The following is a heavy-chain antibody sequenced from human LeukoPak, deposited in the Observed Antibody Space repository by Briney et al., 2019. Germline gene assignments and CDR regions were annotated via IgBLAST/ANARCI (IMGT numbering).Heavy chain of an antibody. CDR2: ISYDGSNK. D-gene: IGHD3-10*01. V-gene: IGHV3-30-3*01. CDR1: GFTFSSYA. Sequence: GGSLRLSCAASGFTFSSYAMHWVRQAPGKGLEWVAVISYDGSNKYYADSVKGRFTISRDNSKNTLYLQMNSLRAEDTAVYYCASLITMVPLDYWGQGTLVTVSS. J-gene: IGHJ4*02. CDR3: ASLITMVPLDY.